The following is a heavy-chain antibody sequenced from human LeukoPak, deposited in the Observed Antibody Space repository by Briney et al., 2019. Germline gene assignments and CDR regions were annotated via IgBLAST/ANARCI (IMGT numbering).Heavy chain of an antibody. CDR3: ARDADWAFDY. D-gene: IGHD2-21*01. CDR2: IRNDGSDK. CDR1: GFIFTNHG. V-gene: IGHV3-30*02. Sequence: GGSLRLSCVASGFIFTNHGMHWVRQAPGKRPQWVAFIRNDGSDKYYADSVKGRFTISRDTSKNTLYVQMSSLRPEDTALYYCARDADWAFDYWGQGTLVTVSS. J-gene: IGHJ4*02.